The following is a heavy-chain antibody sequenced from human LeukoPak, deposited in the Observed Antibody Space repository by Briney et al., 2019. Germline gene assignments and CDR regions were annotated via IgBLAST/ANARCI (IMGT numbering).Heavy chain of an antibody. J-gene: IGHJ4*02. CDR2: IDPSDSYT. Sequence: GESLKISCKGSGYSFTSSWISWGRQKPGKGLEWMGRIDPSDSYTDYSPSFQGHVTISADKSVYTAYLQWSSLKASDTAMYYCARPLTGGYTPLDYWGQGTLVTVSS. D-gene: IGHD3-22*01. CDR1: GYSFTSSW. V-gene: IGHV5-10-1*01. CDR3: ARPLTGGYTPLDY.